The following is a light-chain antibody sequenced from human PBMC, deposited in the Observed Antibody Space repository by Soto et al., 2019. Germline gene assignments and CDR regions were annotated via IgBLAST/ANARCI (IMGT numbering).Light chain of an antibody. CDR2: EVD. CDR3: SSYVGSNNFPYV. CDR1: SSDVGGYNY. J-gene: IGLJ1*01. V-gene: IGLV2-8*01. Sequence: QSALTQPPWASGSPGQSVTISCTGTSSDVGGYNYVSWYQHHPGKAPKLIIYEVDERPSGVPDRFSGSKSGNTASLTVSGLQAEDEADYYCSSYVGSNNFPYVFGTGTKLTVL.